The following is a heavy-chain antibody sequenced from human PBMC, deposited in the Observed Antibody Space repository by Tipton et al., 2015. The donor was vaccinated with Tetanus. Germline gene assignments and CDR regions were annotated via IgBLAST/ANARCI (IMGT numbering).Heavy chain of an antibody. J-gene: IGHJ4*02. V-gene: IGHV4-59*13. CDR2: VHYTGKD. CDR3: ARCPYGGVSGTLYY. Sequence: TLSLTCIVSGGSISTYYWSWIRQRPGRGLEWVGYVHYTGKDNYNPSLRSRVTLSVDTSKNQFSLQMSSVTAADTAVYFCARCPYGGVSGTLYYWGQGILVTVSS. CDR1: GGSISTYY. D-gene: IGHD4-23*01.